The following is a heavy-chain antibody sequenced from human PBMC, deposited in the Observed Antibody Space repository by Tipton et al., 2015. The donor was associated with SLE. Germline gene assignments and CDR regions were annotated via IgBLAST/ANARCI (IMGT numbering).Heavy chain of an antibody. CDR1: GYTFATYA. D-gene: IGHD3-3*01. J-gene: IGHJ6*02. Sequence: QSGPEVKKPGASVKVSCKASGYTFATYAIHWVRQAPGQRLEWMGWINAGTGDTKYSEEFQGRVSFTRETSASTAYMELSNLRSEDTAVYYCARGQKYKSFWSPYRGASYYSGIDVWGQGTTVAVSS. V-gene: IGHV1-3*03. CDR3: ARGQKYKSFWSPYRGASYYSGIDV. CDR2: INAGTGDT.